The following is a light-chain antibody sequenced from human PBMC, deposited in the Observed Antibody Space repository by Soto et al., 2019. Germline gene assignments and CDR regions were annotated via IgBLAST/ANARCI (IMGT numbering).Light chain of an antibody. Sequence: ETVLTQSPGTLSLSPRERATLSCRASQTIRSNSLAWYRQTPGQAPRLLIYGASNRATGIADRFSGSGSGTDFTLIISRLEPEDFALYYCQQYGSSPWTFGQGTKVEIK. J-gene: IGKJ1*01. CDR1: QTIRSNS. V-gene: IGKV3-20*01. CDR3: QQYGSSPWT. CDR2: GAS.